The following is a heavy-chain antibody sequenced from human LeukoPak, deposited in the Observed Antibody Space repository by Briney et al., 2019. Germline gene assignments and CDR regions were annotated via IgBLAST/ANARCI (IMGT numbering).Heavy chain of an antibody. CDR3: AGWIGGYGDY. D-gene: IGHD5-12*01. CDR1: GGSISSYY. V-gene: IGHV4-59*01. J-gene: IGHJ4*02. CDR2: IYYSGST. Sequence: LSETLSLTCTVSGGSISSYYWSWIRQPPGKGLEWIGYIYYSGSTNYNPSLKSRVTISVDTSKNQFSLKLSSVTAADTAVYYCAGWIGGYGDYWGQGTLVTVSS.